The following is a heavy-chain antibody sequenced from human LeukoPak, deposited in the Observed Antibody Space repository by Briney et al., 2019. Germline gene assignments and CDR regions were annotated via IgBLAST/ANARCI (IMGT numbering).Heavy chain of an antibody. D-gene: IGHD2-2*03. CDR2: ISGNSGNI. J-gene: IGHJ4*02. V-gene: IGHV3-9*01. Sequence: GGSLRLSCAASGFTFDDYAMHWVRQAPGKGREGVSGISGNSGNIGYADSVKGRFTISRDNAKNSLYLQMNSLRAEDTALYYCAKDMIGYCSSTSCYSPFDYWGQGTLVTVSS. CDR1: GFTFDDYA. CDR3: AKDMIGYCSSTSCYSPFDY.